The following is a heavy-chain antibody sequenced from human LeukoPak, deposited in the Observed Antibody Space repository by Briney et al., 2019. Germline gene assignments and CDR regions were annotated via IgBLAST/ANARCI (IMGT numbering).Heavy chain of an antibody. J-gene: IGHJ5*02. CDR1: VFSFSNYL. Sequence: PGWALRLSCAASVFSFSNYLRHGLRQAPGRDVDWVALISWEGGRTYYAGSLNVRFTISRDHRKNSLYLQMNSLRTEDTALYYCAKDPVVAGTGTGWFDPWGQGTLVTVSS. CDR3: AKDPVVAGTGTGWFDP. V-gene: IGHV3-43*01. CDR2: ISWEGGRT. D-gene: IGHD1-1*01.